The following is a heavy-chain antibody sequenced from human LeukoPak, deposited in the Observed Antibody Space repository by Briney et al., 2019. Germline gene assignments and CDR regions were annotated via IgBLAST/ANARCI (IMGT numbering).Heavy chain of an antibody. J-gene: IGHJ4*02. D-gene: IGHD6-13*01. CDR1: GYTFTSYG. V-gene: IGHV1-18*01. CDR3: ARGYDVRSSSWYDY. Sequence: GASVKVPCKASGYTFTSYGISWVRQAPGQGLEWMGWISAYNGNTNYAQKLQGRVTMTTDTSTSTAYMELRSLRSDDTAVYYCARGYDVRSSSWYDYWGQGTLVTVSS. CDR2: ISAYNGNT.